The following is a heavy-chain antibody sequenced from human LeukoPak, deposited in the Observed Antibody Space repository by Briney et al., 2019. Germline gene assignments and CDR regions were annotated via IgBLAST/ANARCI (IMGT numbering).Heavy chain of an antibody. CDR2: IYGGGDST. V-gene: IGHV3-23*01. Sequence: GGSLRLSCAASGFTFSSHAMTWFRQGPGKGLEWVSSIYGGGDSTFYADSVKGRFTISRDNSKYTLDLQMNSLRVEDSGMYYCAKNRTVVPLAYWYFDLWGRGTLVTVSS. CDR3: AKNRTVVPLAYWYFDL. CDR1: GFTFSSHA. J-gene: IGHJ2*01. D-gene: IGHD2-2*01.